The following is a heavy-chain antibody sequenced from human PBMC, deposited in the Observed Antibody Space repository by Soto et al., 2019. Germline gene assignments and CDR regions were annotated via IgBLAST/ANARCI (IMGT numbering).Heavy chain of an antibody. V-gene: IGHV4-39*01. Sequence: SETLSLTCTVSGGSIISTFYYWGWLRQPPGRGLEWIANIHYSGETHYSPSLKSRDAISVDTSKSQFSLTLDSVTAADTAVYYCARRPDFRDHGWFDPWGQGILVTVSS. J-gene: IGHJ5*02. CDR1: GGSIISTFYY. CDR3: ARRPDFRDHGWFDP. D-gene: IGHD4-17*01. CDR2: IHYSGET.